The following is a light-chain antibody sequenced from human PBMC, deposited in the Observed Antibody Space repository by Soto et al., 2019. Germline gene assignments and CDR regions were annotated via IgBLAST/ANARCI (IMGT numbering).Light chain of an antibody. CDR3: QQSYRTPYT. Sequence: IQLTQSPSSLSASVGDRVTITCRASQSISNFLNWYQQKPGKAPKLLIYAASSLLSGVPSRFSGSGSGTDFTLTATSLQPEDIATYYCQQSYRTPYTFGQGTKVDIK. CDR1: QSISNF. V-gene: IGKV1-39*01. J-gene: IGKJ2*01. CDR2: AAS.